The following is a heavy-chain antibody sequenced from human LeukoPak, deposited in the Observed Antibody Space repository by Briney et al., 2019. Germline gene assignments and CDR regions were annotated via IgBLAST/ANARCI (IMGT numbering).Heavy chain of an antibody. CDR2: ITNNGGAM. CDR3: ARALADSRGYYLGFDY. V-gene: IGHV3-11*04. D-gene: IGHD3-22*01. CDR1: GFTFSDYY. Sequence: GGSLRPSCAASGFTFSDYYMGWIRQAPRKGLEWISYITNNGGAMFYADSLKGRLTIFRDNAKKSLYLQMNSLRPDDTALYYCARALADSRGYYLGFDYWGQGTPVTVSS. J-gene: IGHJ4*02.